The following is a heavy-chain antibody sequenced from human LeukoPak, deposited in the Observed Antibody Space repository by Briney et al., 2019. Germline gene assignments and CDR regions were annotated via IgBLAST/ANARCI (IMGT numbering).Heavy chain of an antibody. J-gene: IGHJ5*02. Sequence: PPETLSLTCALSVGSPSMGRYCWSWTRQPPGKGREWIAYVYETRTTHNNPSLKCRVTISVDRSKTQFSLKLSSVTAADTAVYYCARAGDYGDYYWFDPWGQGTLVTVSS. CDR2: VYETRTT. V-gene: IGHV4-30-2*01. CDR1: VGSPSMGRYC. CDR3: ARAGDYGDYYWFDP. D-gene: IGHD4-17*01.